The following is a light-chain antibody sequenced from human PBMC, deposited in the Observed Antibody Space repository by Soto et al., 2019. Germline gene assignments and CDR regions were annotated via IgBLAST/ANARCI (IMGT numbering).Light chain of an antibody. CDR1: QSISTN. CDR3: QQYNNWPLT. CDR2: DAS. J-gene: IGKJ4*01. Sequence: ETVMTQTPATLSVSPGDRATLSCRASQSISTNLAWYHQKPGQAPRLLIYDASTRATGIPDRFSGSGSGTEFTLTISSLLSEDVAVYSCQQYNNWPLTFGGGTKVEIK. V-gene: IGKV3D-15*01.